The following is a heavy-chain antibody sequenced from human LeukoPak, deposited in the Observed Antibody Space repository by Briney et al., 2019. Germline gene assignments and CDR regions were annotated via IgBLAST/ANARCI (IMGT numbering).Heavy chain of an antibody. CDR2: VNPSSSST. V-gene: IGHV1-46*01. Sequence: ASVKVSCKASGYTFTSYFMHWVRQAPGQGLEWMGVVNPSSSSTTYSQKFQGRVTMTRDTSTSTVYMDLSSLRSEDTAVYYCARAVGPRGGNWFDPWGQGTLVTVSS. D-gene: IGHD1-26*01. J-gene: IGHJ5*02. CDR3: ARAVGPRGGNWFDP. CDR1: GYTFTSYF.